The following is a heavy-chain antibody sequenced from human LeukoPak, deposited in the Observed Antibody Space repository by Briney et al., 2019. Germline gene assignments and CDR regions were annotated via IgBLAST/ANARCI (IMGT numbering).Heavy chain of an antibody. D-gene: IGHD3-22*01. CDR2: IYSGGST. J-gene: IGHJ6*02. CDR3: ARDRYDSSGYFRYYYGMDV. CDR1: GFTFSGYW. Sequence: GGSLRLSCVASGFTFSGYWMGWVRQAPGKGLEWVSVIYSGGSTYYADSVKGRFTISRDNSKNTLYLQMNSLRAEDTAVYYCARDRYDSSGYFRYYYGMDVWGQGTTVTVS. V-gene: IGHV3-66*01.